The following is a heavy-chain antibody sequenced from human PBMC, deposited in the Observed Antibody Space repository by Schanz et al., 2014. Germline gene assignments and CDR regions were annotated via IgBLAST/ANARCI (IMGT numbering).Heavy chain of an antibody. CDR3: ATEGPRGTRHPINYYYAMDN. Sequence: QVYLVESGGDLVKPGGSLRLSCAASGFTFSDYYMAWIRQAPGKGLEWISYISFSGNTIYYADSVKGRFTISRDNAKNSVFLQMNRLRAEDTAVYYCATEGPRGTRHPINYYYAMDNWGQGTKVTV. J-gene: IGHJ6*02. CDR2: ISFSGNTI. CDR1: GFTFSDYY. D-gene: IGHD6-6*01. V-gene: IGHV3-11*04.